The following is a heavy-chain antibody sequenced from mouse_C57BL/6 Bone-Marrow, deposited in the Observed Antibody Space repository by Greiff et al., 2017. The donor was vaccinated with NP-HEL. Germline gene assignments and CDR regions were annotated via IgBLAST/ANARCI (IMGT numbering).Heavy chain of an antibody. CDR1: GYTFTDYY. V-gene: IGHV1-76*01. J-gene: IGHJ3*01. CDR2: IYPGSGNT. Sequence: VQLQQSGAELVRPGASVKLSCKASGYTFTDYYINWVKQRPGQGLEWIARIYPGSGNTYYNEKFKGKATLTAEKSSSTAYMQLSSLTSEDSAVYFCARGYGLWGQGTLVTVSA. CDR3: ARGYGL. D-gene: IGHD1-1*01.